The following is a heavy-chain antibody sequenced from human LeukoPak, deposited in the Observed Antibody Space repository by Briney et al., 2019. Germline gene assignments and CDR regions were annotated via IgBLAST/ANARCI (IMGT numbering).Heavy chain of an antibody. CDR2: IYYSGST. CDR3: ARGARITMIVVGAFDI. J-gene: IGHJ3*02. V-gene: IGHV4-31*03. D-gene: IGHD3-22*01. CDR1: GGSISSGGYY. Sequence: PSQTLSLTCTVSGGSISSGGYYWSWIRQHPGKGLEWIGYIYYSGSTYYNPSLKSRVTISVDTSKNQFSLKLSSVTAADTAVYYCARGARITMIVVGAFDIWGQGTMVTVSS.